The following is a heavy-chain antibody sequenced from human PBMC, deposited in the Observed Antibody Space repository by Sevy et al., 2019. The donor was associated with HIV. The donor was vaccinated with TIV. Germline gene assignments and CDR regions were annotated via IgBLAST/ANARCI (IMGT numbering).Heavy chain of an antibody. CDR3: ARVWNSDYYDSSGPNWFDP. Sequence: ASVKVSCKASGYTFTCYSMHWVRQAPGQGLEWMGWINPNSGGTNYAQKFQGRVTMTRDTSISTAYMELSRLKFDDTAVYYCARVWNSDYYDSSGPNWFDPWGQGTLVTVSS. J-gene: IGHJ5*02. CDR2: INPNSGGT. V-gene: IGHV1-2*02. CDR1: GYTFTCYS. D-gene: IGHD3-22*01.